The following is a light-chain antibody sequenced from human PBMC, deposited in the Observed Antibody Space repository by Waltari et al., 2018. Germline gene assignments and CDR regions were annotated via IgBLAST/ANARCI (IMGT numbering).Light chain of an antibody. Sequence: QSVLTQPPSASGTPGQRVTISCSGSASNIGGNLVNWYQQFPGKAPKLLIYRSDPAPSGVPDRFSGSKSGTSASLAISGLQSEDEADYFCASWDDSLNGHWVFGGGTKVTVL. CDR1: ASNIGGNL. J-gene: IGLJ3*02. CDR3: ASWDDSLNGHWV. V-gene: IGLV1-44*01. CDR2: RSD.